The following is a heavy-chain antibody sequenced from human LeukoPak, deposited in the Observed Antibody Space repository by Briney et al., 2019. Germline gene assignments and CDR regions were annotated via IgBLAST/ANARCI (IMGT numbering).Heavy chain of an antibody. V-gene: IGHV3-48*02. CDR2: ISSSTRRI. Sequence: GGSLRLSCAASGFNFSSYSLNWVRQAPGKGQEWVSYISSSTRRIYYADSVKGRFTISRDSAKNSLYLQMDSLRDEDTAMYYCAREFPPHCSSTSCYPDHWGQGTLVTVAS. J-gene: IGHJ5*02. CDR3: AREFPPHCSSTSCYPDH. CDR1: GFNFSSYS. D-gene: IGHD2-2*01.